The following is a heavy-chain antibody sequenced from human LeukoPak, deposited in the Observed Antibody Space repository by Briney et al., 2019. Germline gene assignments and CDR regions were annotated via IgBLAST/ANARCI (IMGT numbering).Heavy chain of an antibody. Sequence: SETLSLTCTVSGGSISSSSYYWGWIRQPPGKGLEWTGSIYYSGSTYYNPSLKSRVTISVDTSKNQFSLKLSSVTAADTAVYYCARDVTAAFDYWGQGTLATVSS. CDR3: ARDVTAAFDY. CDR1: GGSISSSSYY. CDR2: IYYSGST. D-gene: IGHD6-13*01. J-gene: IGHJ4*02. V-gene: IGHV4-39*07.